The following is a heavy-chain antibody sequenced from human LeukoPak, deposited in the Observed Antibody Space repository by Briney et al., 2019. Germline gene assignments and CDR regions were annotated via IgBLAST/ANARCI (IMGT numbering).Heavy chain of an antibody. CDR2: ISYDGSNK. D-gene: IGHD6-19*01. CDR1: GFTFSSYA. CDR3: AKGIYSSGWSYFDY. V-gene: IGHV3-30*04. J-gene: IGHJ4*01. Sequence: PGGSLRLSCAASGFTFSSYAMHWVRQAPGKGLEWVAVISYDGSNKYYADSVKGRFTISRDNSKNTLYLQMNSLRAKDTAVYYCAKGIYSSGWSYFDYWGHGTLVTVSS.